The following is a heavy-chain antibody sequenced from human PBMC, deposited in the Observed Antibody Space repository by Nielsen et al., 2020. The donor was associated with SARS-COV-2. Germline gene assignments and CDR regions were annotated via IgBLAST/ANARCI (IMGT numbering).Heavy chain of an antibody. Sequence: SLKISCAASGFTFDDYAMHWVRQAPGKGLEWVSGISWNSGSIGCADSVKGRFTISRDNAKNSLYLQMNSLRAEDTAVYYCAREPIAAAGLFDYWGQGTLVTVSS. D-gene: IGHD6-13*01. J-gene: IGHJ4*02. CDR1: GFTFDDYA. V-gene: IGHV3-9*01. CDR3: AREPIAAAGLFDY. CDR2: ISWNSGSI.